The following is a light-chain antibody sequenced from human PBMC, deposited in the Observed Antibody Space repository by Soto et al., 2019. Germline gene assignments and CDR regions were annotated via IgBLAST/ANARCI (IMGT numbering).Light chain of an antibody. CDR1: QSVSSSY. CDR3: QQYGSSPRG. V-gene: IGKV3-20*01. J-gene: IGKJ1*01. CDR2: GAS. Sequence: EIVLTQSPGTLSLSPGERATLSCRASQSVSSSYLAWYQQKPGQAPRLLIYGASSRATGIPDRFSGSGSGTDFTLTISRLEPEDCAVYYCQQYGSSPRGFGQGTKVEIK.